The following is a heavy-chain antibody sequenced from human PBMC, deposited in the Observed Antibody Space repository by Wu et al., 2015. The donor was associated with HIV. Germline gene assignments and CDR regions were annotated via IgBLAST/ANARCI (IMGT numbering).Heavy chain of an antibody. J-gene: IGHJ6*03. D-gene: IGHD3-3*02. Sequence: QVQLVQSGTEMKKSGASMKVSCKTSGYTFTGYYIHWVRQAPGQGLEWMGWINPDSGDTKFAQSFKDRVTMTRDTSTTTVNLILANLRNDDTATYYCARDWRYQVIFGDFYMDIWGNGTTVIVS. V-gene: IGHV1-2*02. CDR2: INPDSGDT. CDR3: ARDWRYQVIFGDFYMDI. CDR1: GYTFTGYY.